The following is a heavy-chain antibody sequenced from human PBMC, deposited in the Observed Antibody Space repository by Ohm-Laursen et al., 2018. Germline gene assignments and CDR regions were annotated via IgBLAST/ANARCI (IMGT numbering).Heavy chain of an antibody. D-gene: IGHD4-11*01. CDR3: ARGVTVTRFDP. Sequence: SQTLSLTCSVSGVSISSSYWSWIRQSPGKRLEWIGYVYYSGSTNFNPSLKSRVTISVDTSKNHFSLKLSSVTAADTAVYYCARGVTVTRFDPRGQGTLVTVSS. CDR1: GVSISSSY. CDR2: VYYSGST. J-gene: IGHJ5*02. V-gene: IGHV4-59*01.